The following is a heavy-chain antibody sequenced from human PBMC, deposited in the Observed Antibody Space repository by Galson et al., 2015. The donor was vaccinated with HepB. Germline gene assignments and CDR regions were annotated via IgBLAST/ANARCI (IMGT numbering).Heavy chain of an antibody. CDR3: ARDTGWEAAINWFDP. J-gene: IGHJ5*02. D-gene: IGHD1-26*01. Sequence: SLRLSCAASEFTFSSYSMNWVRQAPGKGLEWVSSISSSSSYIYYADSVKGRFTISRDNAKNSLYLQMNSLRAEDTAVYYCARDTGWEAAINWFDPWGQGTLVTVSS. CDR2: ISSSSSYI. V-gene: IGHV3-21*01. CDR1: EFTFSSYS.